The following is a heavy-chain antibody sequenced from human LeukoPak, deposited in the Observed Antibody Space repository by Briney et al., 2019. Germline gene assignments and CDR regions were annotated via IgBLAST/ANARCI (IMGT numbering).Heavy chain of an antibody. D-gene: IGHD3-22*01. CDR3: AKDAHYDSSGYYYPLDDY. CDR2: ISGSGGST. CDR1: GFTFSSYA. J-gene: IGHJ4*02. V-gene: IGHV3-23*01. Sequence: GGSLRLSCAASGFTFSSYAMSWVRQAPGKGLEWVSAISGSGGSTYYADSVKGRFTISRDNSQNTLYLQMNSLRAEDTAVYYCAKDAHYDSSGYYYPLDDYWGQGTLVTVSS.